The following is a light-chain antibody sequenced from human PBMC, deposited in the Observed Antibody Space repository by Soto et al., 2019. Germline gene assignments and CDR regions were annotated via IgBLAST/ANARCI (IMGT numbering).Light chain of an antibody. Sequence: QTVVTQEPSLTVSPGATVTLTCALTTGAVTSDYYPNWFQRKPGQALRTLIYRTNNKHSWTPARFSGSLLGGKAALTLSGVQPEDEADYYCVLLCSGEWVFGGGTKLTVL. CDR2: RTN. CDR3: VLLCSGEWV. J-gene: IGLJ3*02. V-gene: IGLV7-43*01. CDR1: TGAVTSDYY.